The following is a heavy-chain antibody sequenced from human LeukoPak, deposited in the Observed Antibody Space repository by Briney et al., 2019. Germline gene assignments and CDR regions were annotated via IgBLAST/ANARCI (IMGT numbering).Heavy chain of an antibody. CDR3: AKALSYYDNIGLYY. D-gene: IGHD3-22*01. Sequence: SGRSLRLSCAASGFNFFTYGMHWVRQAPGKGLEWVSTITGSGSTYDAESVKGRFTISRDTSKNTLYLQMNSLRVEDTAVYYCAKALSYYDNIGLYYWGQGTLVTVSS. CDR2: ITGSGST. CDR1: GFNFFTYG. V-gene: IGHV3-23*01. J-gene: IGHJ4*02.